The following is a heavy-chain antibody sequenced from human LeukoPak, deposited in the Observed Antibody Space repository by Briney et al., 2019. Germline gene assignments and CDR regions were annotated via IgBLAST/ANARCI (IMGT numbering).Heavy chain of an antibody. CDR3: LYARCIAAAGTGGGWFDP. J-gene: IGHJ5*02. CDR1: GGSFSSYY. V-gene: IGHV4-4*07. CDR2: IYTSGST. Sequence: SETLSLTCTVSGGSFSSYYWRWVRQPAGKGLERIGRIYTSGSTNYNPSLKSRVTMSVDTSKNQLSLKLSSVTAAYTAVYFCLYARCIAAAGTGGGWFDPWGQGTLVTVSS. D-gene: IGHD6-13*01.